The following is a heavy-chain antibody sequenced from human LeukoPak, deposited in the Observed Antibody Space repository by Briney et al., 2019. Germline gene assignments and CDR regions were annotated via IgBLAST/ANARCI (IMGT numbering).Heavy chain of an antibody. CDR2: MRYDGSYE. D-gene: IGHD3-22*01. J-gene: IGHJ4*02. V-gene: IGHV3-30*02. CDR1: GFTFSAYG. Sequence: GGSLRLSCAASGFTFSAYGMHWVRQAPGKGLEWVAFMRYDGSYEFYAESVKGRFTISRDNAKNSLYLQMNSLRVEDTAVYYCARDLASSTYHYDSSGLLDSRGQGTLVTVSS. CDR3: ARDLASSTYHYDSSGLLDS.